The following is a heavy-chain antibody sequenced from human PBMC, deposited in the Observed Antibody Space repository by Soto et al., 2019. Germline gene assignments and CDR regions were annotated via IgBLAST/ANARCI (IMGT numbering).Heavy chain of an antibody. J-gene: IGHJ4*02. CDR3: AGTMVRGYSYYFDY. CDR2: IIPIFGTA. Sequence: SVKVSCKASGGTFSSYAISWVRQAPGQGLEWMGGIIPIFGTANYAQKFQGRVTITADESTSTAYVELSSLRSEDTAVYYCAGTMVRGYSYYFDYWGQGTLVTVSS. V-gene: IGHV1-69*13. CDR1: GGTFSSYA. D-gene: IGHD3-10*01.